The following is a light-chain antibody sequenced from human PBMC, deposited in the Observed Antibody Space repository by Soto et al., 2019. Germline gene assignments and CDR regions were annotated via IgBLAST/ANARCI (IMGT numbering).Light chain of an antibody. Sequence: EIAMTQSPATLSVSPGERATLSCRASQSVNSNLAWYQQKPGQAPRLRIYGASTRAAGIPARFSGSGSGTGFTVNISSLQSEDFAVYYCQQYNNLPLTFGGGPKVEIK. CDR3: QQYNNLPLT. J-gene: IGKJ4*01. CDR2: GAS. CDR1: QSVNSN. V-gene: IGKV3-15*01.